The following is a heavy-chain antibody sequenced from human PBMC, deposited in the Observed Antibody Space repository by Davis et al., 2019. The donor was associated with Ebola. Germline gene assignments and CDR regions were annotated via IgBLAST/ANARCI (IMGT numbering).Heavy chain of an antibody. D-gene: IGHD2-2*01. Sequence: GGSLRLSCAASGFTFSSYAMNWVRQAPGKGLEWVAILSYDGRSEYYADSVQGRFIISRDNSKNTLYLQMNSLRLEDTAVYYCVKVGCSSTRCVRHFDGWGQGTLVTVSS. CDR2: LSYDGRSE. CDR3: VKVGCSSTRCVRHFDG. J-gene: IGHJ4*02. CDR1: GFTFSSYA. V-gene: IGHV3-30-3*02.